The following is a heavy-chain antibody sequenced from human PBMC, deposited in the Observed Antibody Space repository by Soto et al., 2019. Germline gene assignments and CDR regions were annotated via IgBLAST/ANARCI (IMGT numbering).Heavy chain of an antibody. Sequence: EVQLVESGGGLVQPGGSLRLSCAASGFTVSSNYMSWVRQAPGKGLEWVSVIYSGGSTYYADSVKGRFTISRDNSKNTVYLQMNSLRAEDTAVYYCARALLPHDAFDIWGQGTMVTVSS. CDR3: ARALLPHDAFDI. V-gene: IGHV3-66*01. J-gene: IGHJ3*02. CDR2: IYSGGST. CDR1: GFTVSSNY.